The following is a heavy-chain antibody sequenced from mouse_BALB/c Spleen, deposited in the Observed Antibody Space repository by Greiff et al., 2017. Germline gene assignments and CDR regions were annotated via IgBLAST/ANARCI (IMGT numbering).Heavy chain of an antibody. CDR3: ARRRTFDY. CDR2: ISYSGST. CDR1: GYSITSDYA. J-gene: IGHJ2*01. Sequence: EVQLQQSGPGLVKPSQSLSLTCTVTGYSITSDYAWNWIRQFPGNKLEWMGYISYSGSTSYNPSLKSRISITRDTSKNQFFLQLNSVTTEDTATYYCARRRTFDYWGQGTTLTVSS. V-gene: IGHV3-2*02.